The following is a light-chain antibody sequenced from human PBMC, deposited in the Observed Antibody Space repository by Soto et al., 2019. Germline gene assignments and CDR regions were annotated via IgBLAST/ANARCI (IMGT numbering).Light chain of an antibody. Sequence: EIVLTQSPGTLSLSPGERATLSCRASQSVSSSYLAWYQQKPGQAPRLLVYGASSRATGIPDRFSGSGSGTGFTLTIDRLEPEDFAVYYCQQYSNSRTFGQGTKVEVK. CDR1: QSVSSSY. CDR2: GAS. J-gene: IGKJ1*01. V-gene: IGKV3-20*01. CDR3: QQYSNSRT.